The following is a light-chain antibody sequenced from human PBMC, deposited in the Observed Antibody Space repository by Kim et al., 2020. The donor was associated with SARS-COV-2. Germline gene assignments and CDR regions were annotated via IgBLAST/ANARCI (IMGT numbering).Light chain of an antibody. J-gene: IGLJ1*01. CDR3: SSYAGSNNFV. V-gene: IGLV2-8*01. Sequence: GQSVTISCTGTSSDVGGYNYVSWYQQQPGEAPKLMIYEVSKRPSGVPDRFSGSKSGNTASLTVSGLQAEDEADYYCSSYAGSNNFVFGTGTKVTVL. CDR1: SSDVGGYNY. CDR2: EVS.